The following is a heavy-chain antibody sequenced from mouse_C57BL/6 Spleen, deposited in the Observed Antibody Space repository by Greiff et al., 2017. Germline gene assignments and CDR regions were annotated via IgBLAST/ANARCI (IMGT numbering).Heavy chain of an antibody. CDR1: GFTFTDYY. Sequence: EVNVVESGGGLVQPGGSLSLSCAASGFTFTDYYMSWVRQPPGKALEWLGFIRNKANGYTTEYSASVKGRFTISRDNSHSILYLQMNALRAEDSATYYCARYYYGSSYAWYFDVWGTGTTVTVSS. CDR2: IRNKANGYTT. J-gene: IGHJ1*03. CDR3: ARYYYGSSYAWYFDV. V-gene: IGHV7-3*01. D-gene: IGHD1-1*01.